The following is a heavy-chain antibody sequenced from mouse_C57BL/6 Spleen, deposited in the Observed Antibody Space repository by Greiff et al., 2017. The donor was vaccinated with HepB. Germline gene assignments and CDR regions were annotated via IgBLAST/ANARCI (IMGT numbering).Heavy chain of an antibody. J-gene: IGHJ3*01. CDR3: ARALYGNFFAY. CDR1: GYTFTDYN. V-gene: IGHV1-18*01. D-gene: IGHD2-1*01. CDR2: INPNNGGT. Sequence: YGPELVKPGASVKIPCKASGYTFTDYNMDWVKQSHGKSLEWIGDINPNNGGTIYNQKFKGKATLTVDKSSSTAYMELRSLTSEDTAVYYCARALYGNFFAYWGQGTLVTVSA.